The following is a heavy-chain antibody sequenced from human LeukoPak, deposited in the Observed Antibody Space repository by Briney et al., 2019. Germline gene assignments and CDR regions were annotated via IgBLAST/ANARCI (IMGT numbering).Heavy chain of an antibody. J-gene: IGHJ4*02. D-gene: IGHD6-6*01. Sequence: GASVNVSCKTSGYTFIGYYIHWVRQAPGQGLEWMGWINPNSGATNYAQSFQGRVTMTRDTSISTAYMDLRSLISDDTAVYYCARADEYRSEYYFDNWGPGTLVTVSS. CDR1: GYTFIGYY. V-gene: IGHV1-2*02. CDR3: ARADEYRSEYYFDN. CDR2: INPNSGAT.